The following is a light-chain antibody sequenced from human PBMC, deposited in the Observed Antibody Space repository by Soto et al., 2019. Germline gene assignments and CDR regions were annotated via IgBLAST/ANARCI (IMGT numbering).Light chain of an antibody. CDR3: QQSYKTPHT. CDR2: DAT. Sequence: DILLTQSPSSLSASVGDRVTITCQASQDINNYLNWYQQKPGKAPKLLIFDATNLLSGVPSRFSGSGSGTNFTLTISSLQPEDFATYYCQQSYKTPHTFGQGTKLETK. J-gene: IGKJ2*01. V-gene: IGKV1-39*01. CDR1: QDINNY.